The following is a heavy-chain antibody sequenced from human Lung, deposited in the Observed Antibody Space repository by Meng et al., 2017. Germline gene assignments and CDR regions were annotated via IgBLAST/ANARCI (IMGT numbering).Heavy chain of an antibody. CDR3: ARGPTTMAHDFDY. CDR2: INHSGST. Sequence: VQRRRWGAGMSKPSETLSLTCVVAGGSFSDYYWSWIRQPPGKGLEWIGEINHSGSTNYNPSLESRATISVDTSQNNLSLKLSSVTAADSAVYYCARGPTTMAHDFDYWGQGTLVTVSS. J-gene: IGHJ4*02. V-gene: IGHV4-34*01. D-gene: IGHD4-11*01. CDR1: GGSFSDYY.